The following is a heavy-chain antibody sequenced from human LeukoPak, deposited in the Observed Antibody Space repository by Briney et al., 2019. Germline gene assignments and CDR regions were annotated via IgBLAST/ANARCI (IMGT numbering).Heavy chain of an antibody. CDR2: IKQDGSEK. CDR3: ATDLGSSRPNF. CDR1: GFSFSSYW. V-gene: IGHV3-7*01. Sequence: SGGSLRLSCAASGFSFSSYWMSWVRQAPGKGLEWVANIKQDGSEKYYVDSAKGRFTISRDNAKNLLYLQMNSLRAEGTAVYYCATDLGSSRPNFWGQGTLVTVSS. J-gene: IGHJ4*02. D-gene: IGHD6-13*01.